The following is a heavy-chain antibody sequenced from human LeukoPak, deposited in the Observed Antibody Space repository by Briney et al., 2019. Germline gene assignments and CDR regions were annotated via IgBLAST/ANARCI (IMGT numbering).Heavy chain of an antibody. Sequence: SETLSLTCTVSGGSISSYYWSWIRQPPGKGLEWIGNMYYSGSTNYNPSLKNRVTISVDTSKSQFSLKLSSVTAADTAVYYCARDSTYYYDSSGFYYNYYGMDVWGQGTPVTVSS. V-gene: IGHV4-59*01. D-gene: IGHD3-22*01. J-gene: IGHJ6*02. CDR3: ARDSTYYYDSSGFYYNYYGMDV. CDR1: GGSISSYY. CDR2: MYYSGST.